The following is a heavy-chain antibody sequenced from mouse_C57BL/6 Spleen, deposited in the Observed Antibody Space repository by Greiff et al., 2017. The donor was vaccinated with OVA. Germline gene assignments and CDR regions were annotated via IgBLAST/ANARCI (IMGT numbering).Heavy chain of an antibody. D-gene: IGHD1-1*01. CDR2: IHPKSGST. CDR1: GYTFTSYW. CDR3: ARDYYGSSLAY. V-gene: IGHV1-64*01. Sequence: QVQLQQPGAELVKPGASVKLSCKASGYTFTSYWMHWVKQRPGQGLEWIGMIHPKSGSTNYNEKFKSKATLTVDKSSSTAYMQLSSLTSEDSAVYYCARDYYGSSLAYWGQGTLVTVSA. J-gene: IGHJ3*01.